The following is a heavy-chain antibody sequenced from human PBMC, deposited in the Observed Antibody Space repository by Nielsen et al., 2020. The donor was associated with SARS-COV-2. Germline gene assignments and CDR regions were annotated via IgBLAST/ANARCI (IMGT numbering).Heavy chain of an antibody. CDR1: GYTFTSYY. Sequence: SVKVSCKASGYTFTSYYMHWVRQAPGQGLEWMGGIIPIFGTANYAQKFQGRVTITADESTSTAYMELSSLRSEDTAVYYCARDYGFGVEMATSRAFDIWGQGTMVTVSS. D-gene: IGHD5-24*01. J-gene: IGHJ3*02. V-gene: IGHV1-69*13. CDR3: ARDYGFGVEMATSRAFDI. CDR2: IIPIFGTA.